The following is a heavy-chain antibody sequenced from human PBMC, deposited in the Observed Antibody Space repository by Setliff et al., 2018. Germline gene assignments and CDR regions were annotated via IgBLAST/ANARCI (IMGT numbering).Heavy chain of an antibody. CDR2: IIGSGIST. V-gene: IGHV3-23*01. CDR1: GFSFSSYA. D-gene: IGHD3-3*01. Sequence: PGGSLRLSCAASGFSFSSYAMSWVRQAPGKGLEWVSTIIGSGISTYYADSVQGXXXISXXXXXXXXXXXXXXXXXEDTAIYYCAKSPHDFWSGRVFFDYWGQGMLVTVSS. J-gene: IGHJ4*01. CDR3: AKSPHDFWSGRVFFDY.